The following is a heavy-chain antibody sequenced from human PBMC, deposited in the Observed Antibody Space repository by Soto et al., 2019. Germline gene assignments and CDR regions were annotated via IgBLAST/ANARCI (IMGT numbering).Heavy chain of an antibody. D-gene: IGHD6-6*01. CDR3: ARDLARPSLPRLDY. V-gene: IGHV3-48*02. J-gene: IGHJ4*02. CDR1: GFTFSSYS. CDR2: ISSSSSTI. Sequence: LRLSCAASGFTFSSYSMNWVRQAPGKGLEWVSYISSSSSTIYYADSVKGRFTISRDNAKNSLYLQMNSLRDEDTAVYYCARDLARPSLPRLDYWGQGTLVTVSS.